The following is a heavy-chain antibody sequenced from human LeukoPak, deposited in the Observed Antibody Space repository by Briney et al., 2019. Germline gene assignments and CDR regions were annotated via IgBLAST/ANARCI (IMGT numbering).Heavy chain of an antibody. CDR3: ARQAAAAGYYLDY. Sequence: PSETLSLTCTVSGGSISSYYWSWIRQPPGKGLEWIGYINYSGSTNYNPSLKSRVTISVDTSKNQFSLKLSSVTAADTAVYYCARQAAAAGYYLDYWGQGTLVTVSS. D-gene: IGHD6-13*01. J-gene: IGHJ4*02. CDR1: GGSISSYY. V-gene: IGHV4-59*08. CDR2: INYSGST.